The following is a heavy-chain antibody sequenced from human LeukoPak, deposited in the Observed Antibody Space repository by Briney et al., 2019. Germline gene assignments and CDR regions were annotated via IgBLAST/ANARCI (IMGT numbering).Heavy chain of an antibody. J-gene: IGHJ4*02. D-gene: IGHD1-26*01. Sequence: ASVKVSCKASGYTFTGYYMHWVRQATGQGLEWMGWMNPNSGNTGYAQKFQGRVTMTRNTSISTAYMELSSLRSEDTAVYYCARVNSGSYSYGYWGQGTLVTVSS. CDR1: GYTFTGYY. CDR3: ARVNSGSYSYGY. CDR2: MNPNSGNT. V-gene: IGHV1-8*02.